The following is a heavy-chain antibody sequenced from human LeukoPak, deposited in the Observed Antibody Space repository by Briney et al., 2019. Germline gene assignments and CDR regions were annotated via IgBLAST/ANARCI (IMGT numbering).Heavy chain of an antibody. V-gene: IGHV1-69*01. J-gene: IGHJ4*02. D-gene: IGHD3-22*01. Sequence: SVKVSCKASGGTFSSYAISWVRQAPGQGLEWMGGIIPIFGTANYAQKFQGRVTITADESTSTAYMELSSLRSEDTAVYYCARAQAYDSSGYYYFDYWGQGTLVTVSS. CDR2: IIPIFGTA. CDR3: ARAQAYDSSGYYYFDY. CDR1: GGTFSSYA.